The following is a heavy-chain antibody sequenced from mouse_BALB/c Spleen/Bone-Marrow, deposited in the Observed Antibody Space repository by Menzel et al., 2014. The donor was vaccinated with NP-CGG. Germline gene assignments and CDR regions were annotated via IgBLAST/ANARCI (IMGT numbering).Heavy chain of an antibody. CDR1: GYSFTGYN. D-gene: IGHD2-14*01. CDR2: IDPYYGGI. Sequence: EVQLVESGPELEKPGASVKISCKASGYSFTGYNMNWVKQSNGKSLEWIGNIDPYYGGISYNQKFKDKATLTVDKSSSTACMQLRSLTSEDSAVYYCARSIEYRPLTYWGQGTLVTVSA. CDR3: ARSIEYRPLTY. V-gene: IGHV1-39*01. J-gene: IGHJ3*01.